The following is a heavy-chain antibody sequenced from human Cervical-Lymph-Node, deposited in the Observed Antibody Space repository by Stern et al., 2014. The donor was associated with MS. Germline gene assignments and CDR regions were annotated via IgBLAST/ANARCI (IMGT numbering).Heavy chain of an antibody. CDR1: GYTFTDYY. V-gene: IGHV1-2*02. CDR3: ARDLADYRYYFDS. J-gene: IGHJ4*02. CDR2: IIPATGAT. D-gene: IGHD4-11*01. Sequence: VQLVESGTDVKKPGASAKVSCEASGYTFTDYYIHWVRQAPGQGLEWMGGIIPATGATTYAQNFQGRVTMTRDTSIATAYMILSRLSSDDTAVYYCARDLADYRYYFDSWGPGTLVTVSS.